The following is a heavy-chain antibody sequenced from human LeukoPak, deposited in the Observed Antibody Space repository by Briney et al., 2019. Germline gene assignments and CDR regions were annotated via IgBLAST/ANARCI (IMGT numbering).Heavy chain of an antibody. D-gene: IGHD2-21*02. CDR3: ARTDETAPAEDFQH. Sequence: GGSVRLSCAASGFSVSSNYMSWVRQAPGKGLEWVSVIYGGGSTYYADSVKGRFTISRDNSKNTLYLQMKSLRAEDTAVYYCARTDETAPAEDFQHWGQGTLVCVSS. CDR2: IYGGGST. J-gene: IGHJ1*01. CDR1: GFSVSSNY. V-gene: IGHV3-53*01.